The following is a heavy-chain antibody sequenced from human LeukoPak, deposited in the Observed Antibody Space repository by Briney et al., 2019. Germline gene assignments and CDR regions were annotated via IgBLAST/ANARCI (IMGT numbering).Heavy chain of an antibody. CDR2: IHASGPT. CDR1: GGSISTYY. Sequence: SETLSPTCTVSGGSISTYYWSWIRRPPGKGLEWIAYIHASGPTNYNPSLKSRITISVDTSKNQFSLKLSSVTAADTAVYYCARHDAGIAARPFDNWGQGTLVTVSS. D-gene: IGHD6-6*01. CDR3: ARHDAGIAARPFDN. J-gene: IGHJ4*02. V-gene: IGHV4-4*09.